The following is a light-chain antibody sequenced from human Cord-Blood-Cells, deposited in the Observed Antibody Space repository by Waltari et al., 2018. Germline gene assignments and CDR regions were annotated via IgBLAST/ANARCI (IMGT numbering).Light chain of an antibody. CDR3: QQSYSH. Sequence: DIQMTQSPSSLSASVGDRVTITCRASQSISSYLNWYQQKPGKAPKLLIYAASSLQSGVPSRFSGSGSGTDFTLTSSSLQPEDFATYYCQQSYSHFGPGTKVDIK. CDR2: AAS. V-gene: IGKV1-39*01. CDR1: QSISSY. J-gene: IGKJ3*01.